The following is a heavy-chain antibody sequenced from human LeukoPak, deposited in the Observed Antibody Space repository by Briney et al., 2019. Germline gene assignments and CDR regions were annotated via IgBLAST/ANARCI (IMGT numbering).Heavy chain of an antibody. V-gene: IGHV4-61*02. CDR2: IYTSGST. J-gene: IGHJ4*02. Sequence: SETLSLTCTVSGGSISSGSYYWSWIRQPAGKGLEWIGRIYTSGSTNYNPSLKSRVTISVDTSKNQFSLKLSSVTAADTAVYYCTTDNMITFGGVMDWGQGTLVTVSS. CDR3: TTDNMITFGGVMD. D-gene: IGHD3-16*01. CDR1: GGSISSGSYY.